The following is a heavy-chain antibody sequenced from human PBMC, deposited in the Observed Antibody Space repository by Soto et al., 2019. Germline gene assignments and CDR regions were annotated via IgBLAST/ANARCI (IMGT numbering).Heavy chain of an antibody. CDR1: GGSTSSYY. Sequence: PSETLSLTCTVSGGSTSSYYWSWIRQPAGKGLEWIGRIYTSGSTNYNPSLKSRVTMSVDTSKNQFSLKLSSVTAADTAVYYCARDSNYYDSSGYYPGDYYYYGMDVWGQGTTVTVSS. V-gene: IGHV4-4*07. CDR3: ARDSNYYDSSGYYPGDYYYYGMDV. CDR2: IYTSGST. J-gene: IGHJ6*02. D-gene: IGHD3-22*01.